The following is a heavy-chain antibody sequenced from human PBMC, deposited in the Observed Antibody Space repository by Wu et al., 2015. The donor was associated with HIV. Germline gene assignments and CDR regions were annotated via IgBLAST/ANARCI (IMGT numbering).Heavy chain of an antibody. Sequence: QVQLVQSGAEVKEPGASVKVSCKASGYTFSNYDINWVRQATGQGLEWMGWMNPKSGNTGFAQKFQDRVAMTRNTSINTAYLDLGYLKSEDTAVYYCARVITWRNFGSFYDHWGQGALVTVSS. CDR2: MNPKSGNT. V-gene: IGHV1-8*01. CDR1: GYTFSNYD. D-gene: IGHD1-26*01. J-gene: IGHJ5*02. CDR3: ARVITWRNFGSFYDH.